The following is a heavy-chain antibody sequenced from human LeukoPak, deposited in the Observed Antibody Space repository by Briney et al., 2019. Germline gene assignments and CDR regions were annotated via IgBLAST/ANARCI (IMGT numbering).Heavy chain of an antibody. Sequence: PSETLSLTCAVSGVSISSNLWWTWVRQPPGKGLEWIAEIHHSGSINYNPSLKSRATMSLDTSKNQFSLELMSVTAADTAVYYCAKAAGGDAVYYGSGRRYYSYYMDVWGTGTTVTVSS. D-gene: IGHD3-10*01. CDR2: IHHSGSI. J-gene: IGHJ6*03. V-gene: IGHV4-4*02. CDR1: GVSISSNLW. CDR3: AKAAGGDAVYYGSGRRYYSYYMDV.